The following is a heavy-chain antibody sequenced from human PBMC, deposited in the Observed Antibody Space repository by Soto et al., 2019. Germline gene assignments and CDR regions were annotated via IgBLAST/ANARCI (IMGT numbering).Heavy chain of an antibody. CDR1: GFTFSSYA. CDR2: ISGSGGST. V-gene: IGHV3-23*01. Sequence: GGSLRLSCAASGFTFSSYAMSWVRQAPGKGLEWVSAISGSGGSTYYADSVRGRFTISRDNSQNTLYLQMNSLRAEDTAVYYCAKYGSSSWFFDSWGQGTLVTVSS. D-gene: IGHD6-13*01. CDR3: AKYGSSSWFFDS. J-gene: IGHJ4*02.